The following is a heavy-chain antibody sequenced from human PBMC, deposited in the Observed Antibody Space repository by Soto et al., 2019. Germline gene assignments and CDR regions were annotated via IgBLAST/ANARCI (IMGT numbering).Heavy chain of an antibody. D-gene: IGHD3-3*01. V-gene: IGHV1-8*01. CDR1: GYTFTSYD. CDR3: ARGFSPVMAIFGVVIYYGMDV. J-gene: IGHJ6*02. Sequence: ASVKVSCKXSGYTFTSYDINWVRQATGQGLEWMGWMNPNSGNTGYAQKFQGRVTMTRNTSISTAYMELSSLRSEDTAVYYCARGFSPVMAIFGVVIYYGMDVWGQGTTVTVSS. CDR2: MNPNSGNT.